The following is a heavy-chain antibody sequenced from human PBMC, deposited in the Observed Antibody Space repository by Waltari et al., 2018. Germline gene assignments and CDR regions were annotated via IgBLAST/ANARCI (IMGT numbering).Heavy chain of an antibody. Sequence: EAQLVQSGGGLVQPGGSLTLACAASGFTISRFRMTWIRQAPGQGLQLVAHIGPDGSDKYYVDSVKGRFTISRDNAENSLLLQMSSLRVEDTALYYCVGWNDPINSWGHGTMVSVSS. CDR1: GFTISRFR. V-gene: IGHV3-7*01. D-gene: IGHD1-1*01. CDR2: IGPDGSDK. CDR3: VGWNDPINS. J-gene: IGHJ3*01.